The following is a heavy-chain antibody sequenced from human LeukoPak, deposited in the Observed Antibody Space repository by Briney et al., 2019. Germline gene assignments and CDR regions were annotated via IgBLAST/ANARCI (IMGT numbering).Heavy chain of an antibody. CDR3: AKDLRSSGWLEGYFDH. J-gene: IGHJ4*02. Sequence: GGCVRLSCAASGFTFSSYAMTWVRQAPGKGLEWGSATSGSGGTTYYADSVKGRFSISRDNSKNTLYRQMNSLRAEDTAVYYCAKDLRSSGWLEGYFDHWGQGTLVTVSS. CDR1: GFTFSSYA. D-gene: IGHD3-22*01. CDR2: TSGSGGTT. V-gene: IGHV3-23*01.